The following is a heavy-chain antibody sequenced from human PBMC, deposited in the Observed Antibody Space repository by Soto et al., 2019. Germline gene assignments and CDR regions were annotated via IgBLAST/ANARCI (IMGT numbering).Heavy chain of an antibody. V-gene: IGHV3-74*01. Sequence: LRLSCAASGFTFTDYWTHWVRQAPGKGLVWVSRINSDGSRTSYADSVTGRFTISRDNAKNTLYLQMNSLRVEDTALYYCARETYRGFYFDYWGQGTLVTVSS. CDR2: INSDGSRT. J-gene: IGHJ4*02. CDR1: GFTFTDYW. CDR3: ARETYRGFYFDY. D-gene: IGHD4-4*01.